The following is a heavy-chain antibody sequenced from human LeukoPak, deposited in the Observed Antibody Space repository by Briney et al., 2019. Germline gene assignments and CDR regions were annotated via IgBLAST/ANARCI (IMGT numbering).Heavy chain of an antibody. V-gene: IGHV3-64*01. J-gene: IGHJ6*03. Sequence: GGSLRLSCAASGFTFSDYAMHWVRQAPGKGLECVSSISYNGGSTNYANSVKGRFTISRDNSKNTLYLQMGSLRGEDMAVYYCVRGAGHSFYFYMDVWGKGTTVTVSS. CDR3: VRGAGHSFYFYMDV. CDR2: ISYNGGST. CDR1: GFTFSDYA. D-gene: IGHD2-21*01.